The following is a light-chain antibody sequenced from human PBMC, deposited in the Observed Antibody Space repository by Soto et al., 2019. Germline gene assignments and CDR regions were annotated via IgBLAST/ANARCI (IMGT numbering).Light chain of an antibody. CDR1: QSVSSSY. Sequence: EIVLTQSPGTLSLSPGERATLSCRASQSVSSSYLAWYQQKPGQAPRLLIYGASSRATGIPARFSGSGSGTDFTLTISSLEPEDFAVYYCQQRSNWPLLTFGGGTKVDIK. CDR2: GAS. J-gene: IGKJ4*01. CDR3: QQRSNWPLLT. V-gene: IGKV3D-20*02.